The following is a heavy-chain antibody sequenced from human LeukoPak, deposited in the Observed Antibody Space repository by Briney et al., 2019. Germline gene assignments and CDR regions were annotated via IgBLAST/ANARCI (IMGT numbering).Heavy chain of an antibody. V-gene: IGHV4-39*07. CDR3: ARVGYYYDSSGPPDY. CDR2: IYYSGST. CDR1: GGSISSSSYY. D-gene: IGHD3-22*01. J-gene: IGHJ4*02. Sequence: PSETLSLTCTVSGGSISSSSYYWGWIRQPPGKGLEWIGSIYYSGSTYYNPSLKSRVTISVDTSKNQFSLKLSSVTAADTAVYYCARVGYYYDSSGPPDYWGQGTLVTVSS.